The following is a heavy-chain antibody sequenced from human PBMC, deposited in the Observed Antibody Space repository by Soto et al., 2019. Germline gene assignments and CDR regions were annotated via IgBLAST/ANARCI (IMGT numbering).Heavy chain of an antibody. Sequence: SETLSLTCTVSGGSMIAFSCIFIRHPPGRGLEWIGYIYNSGRTVYNPSLKSRLTISMDTSKSQFSLRLTSVTAADAAIYYCAGDYGSGTGSYRFDFWGQGTLVTVSS. J-gene: IGHJ4*02. CDR2: IYNSGRT. V-gene: IGHV4-59*01. D-gene: IGHD3-10*01. CDR1: GGSMIAFS. CDR3: AGDYGSGTGSYRFDF.